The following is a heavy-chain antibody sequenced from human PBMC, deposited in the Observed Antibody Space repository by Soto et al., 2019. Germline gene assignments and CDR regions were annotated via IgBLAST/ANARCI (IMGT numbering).Heavy chain of an antibody. J-gene: IGHJ6*02. D-gene: IGHD6-13*01. CDR2: IKSKTDGGTT. CDR1: GFTFSNAW. V-gene: IGHV3-15*07. Sequence: GGSLRLSCAASGFTFSNAWMNWVRQAPGKGLEWVGRIKSKTDGGTTDYAAPVKGRFTISRDDSKNTLYLQMNSLKTEDTAVYYCTTPAAGMGAYYYSYYVMDVWGQGTTVTVPS. CDR3: TTPAAGMGAYYYSYYVMDV.